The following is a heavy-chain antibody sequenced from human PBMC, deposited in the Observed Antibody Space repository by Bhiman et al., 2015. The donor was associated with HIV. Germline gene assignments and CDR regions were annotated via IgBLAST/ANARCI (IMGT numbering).Heavy chain of an antibody. CDR3: ARDSFQIMKRLSDDDLDI. Sequence: EVQLVESGGGLVQPGGSLRLSCAASGFIVSSNYMSWVRQAPGKGLEWVSVIYSGGSTYYADSVKGRFTISRDTSKNTLYLQMNSLRVEDTAVYYCARDSFQIMKRLSDDDLDIWGQGTMVTVSS. D-gene: IGHD3-16*01. CDR2: IYSGGST. CDR1: GFIVSSNY. J-gene: IGHJ3*02. V-gene: IGHV3-66*01.